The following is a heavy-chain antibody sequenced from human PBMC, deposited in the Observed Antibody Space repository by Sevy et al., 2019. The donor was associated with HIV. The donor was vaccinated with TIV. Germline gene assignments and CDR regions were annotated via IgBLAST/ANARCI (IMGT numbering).Heavy chain of an antibody. CDR3: ARESGQGGGYYYYYFGLDV. Sequence: ASVKVSCKASGYTFTGSYIHWVRQAPGQGLEWMGRIKPNTGGTDYAQRFQGRITLTRDTSISTAYMELSSLRSDDTAVCYCARESGQGGGYYYYYFGLDVWGQGTTVTVSS. V-gene: IGHV1-2*06. J-gene: IGHJ6*02. CDR1: GYTFTGSY. D-gene: IGHD3-16*01. CDR2: IKPNTGGT.